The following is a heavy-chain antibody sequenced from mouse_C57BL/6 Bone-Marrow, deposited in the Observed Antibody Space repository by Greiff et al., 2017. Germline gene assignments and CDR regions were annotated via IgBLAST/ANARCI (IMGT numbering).Heavy chain of an antibody. CDR1: GYTFTSYW. D-gene: IGHD2-4*01. CDR2: IDPSDSYT. V-gene: IGHV1-50*01. J-gene: IGHJ3*01. CDR3: ARRGDYGGFAY. Sequence: QVQLQQPGAELVKPGASVKLSCKASGYTFTSYWMQWVKQRPGQGLEWIGEIDPSDSYTNYNQKFKGKATLTVDTSSITAYRQLSSLTSEDSAVYYCARRGDYGGFAYWGQGTLVTVSA.